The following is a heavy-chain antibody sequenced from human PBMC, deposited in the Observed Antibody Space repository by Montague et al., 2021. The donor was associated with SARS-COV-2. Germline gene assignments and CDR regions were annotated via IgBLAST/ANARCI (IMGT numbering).Heavy chain of an antibody. Sequence: SLRLSCAASGFTFSSYAMSWVRQAPGKGLEWVSTISGSGGSTYYADSVKGRFTISRDNSKNTLHLQMNSLRAEDTAVYYCANDVGALLGSGSYQGYWGQGTLVTVSS. V-gene: IGHV3-23*01. D-gene: IGHD3-10*01. CDR2: ISGSGGST. CDR3: ANDVGALLGSGSYQGY. J-gene: IGHJ4*02. CDR1: GFTFSSYA.